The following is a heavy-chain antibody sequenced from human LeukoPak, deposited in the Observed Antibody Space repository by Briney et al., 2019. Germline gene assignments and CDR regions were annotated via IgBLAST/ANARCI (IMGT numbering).Heavy chain of an antibody. V-gene: IGHV3-74*01. CDR3: VSFYETY. D-gene: IGHD2/OR15-2a*01. J-gene: IGHJ4*02. CDR1: GNYW. CDR2: INSDGSWT. Sequence: PGGSLRLSCAASGNYWTHWVRQAPGKGLVWVSHINSDGSWTSYADSVKGRFTISKDNAKNTVYLQMNSLRAEGTAVYYCVSFYETYWGRGTLVTVSS.